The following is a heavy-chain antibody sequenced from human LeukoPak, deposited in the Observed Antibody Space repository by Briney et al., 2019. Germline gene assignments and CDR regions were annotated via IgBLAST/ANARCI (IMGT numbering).Heavy chain of an antibody. D-gene: IGHD6-25*01. CDR2: IETDGSAT. CDR3: ARGGGYRLDY. V-gene: IGHV3-74*01. CDR1: GFTLRGYG. J-gene: IGHJ4*02. Sequence: GGSLRLSCAASGFTLRGYGMHRVRQTPGKGLEWVSAIETDGSATTYVDSVEGRFSISRDNAKNILFLQMNSLRVEDTAVYYCARGGGYRLDYWGQGTLVTVSS.